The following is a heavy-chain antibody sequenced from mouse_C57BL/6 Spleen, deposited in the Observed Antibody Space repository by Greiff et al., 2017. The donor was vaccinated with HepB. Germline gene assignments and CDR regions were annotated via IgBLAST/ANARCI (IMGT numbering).Heavy chain of an antibody. D-gene: IGHD4-1*01. CDR2: IYPGDGDT. Sequence: VMLVESGAELVKPGASVKISCKASGYAFSSYWMNWVKQRPGKGLEWIGQIYPGDGDTNYNGKFKGKATLTADKSSSTAYMQLSSLTSEDSAVYFCAREDLGRGFAYWGQGTLVTVSA. CDR3: AREDLGRGFAY. CDR1: GYAFSSYW. J-gene: IGHJ3*01. V-gene: IGHV1-80*01.